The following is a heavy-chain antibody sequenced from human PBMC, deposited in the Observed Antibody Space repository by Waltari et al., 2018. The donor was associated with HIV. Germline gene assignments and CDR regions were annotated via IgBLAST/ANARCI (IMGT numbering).Heavy chain of an antibody. Sequence: QVQLVESGGGVVQPGRSLRLSCAASGFTFSSYGMHWVRPAPGKGLEWVAVISYDGSNKYYADSVKGRFTISRDNSKNTLYLQMNSLRAEDTAVYYCAKDLRRVNSSPSLDYWGQGTLVTVSS. CDR2: ISYDGSNK. CDR3: AKDLRRVNSSPSLDY. V-gene: IGHV3-30*18. CDR1: GFTFSSYG. J-gene: IGHJ4*02. D-gene: IGHD6-13*01.